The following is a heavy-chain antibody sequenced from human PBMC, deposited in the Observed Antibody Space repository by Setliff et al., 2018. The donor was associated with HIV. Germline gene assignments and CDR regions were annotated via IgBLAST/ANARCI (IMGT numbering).Heavy chain of an antibody. CDR2: ITHSGST. CDR1: GGSFSGYY. V-gene: IGHV4-34*01. CDR3: AKGVAGLQYYYYYMDV. D-gene: IGHD6-19*01. J-gene: IGHJ6*03. Sequence: PSETLSLTCAVYGGSFSGYYWTWIRQPPGKGLEWIGEITHSGSTNYNPSLETRAAISVDTSKNQFSLKLSSVTAADTAVYYCAKGVAGLQYYYYYMDVWGKGTTVTVSS.